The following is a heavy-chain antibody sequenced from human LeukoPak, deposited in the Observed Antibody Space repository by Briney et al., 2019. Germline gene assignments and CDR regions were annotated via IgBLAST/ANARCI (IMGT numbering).Heavy chain of an antibody. CDR3: ARDSGYASGWYGMSGSYYYGMDV. Sequence: SGTLSLTCTVSGGSISSYYWNWIRQPPGKGLEWIGYIYYSGSTNHNPSLKSRVTISVDMSKNQFSLQLSSVTAADTAVYYCARDSGYASGWYGMSGSYYYGMDVWGQGTTVTVSS. CDR2: IYYSGST. CDR1: GGSISSYY. D-gene: IGHD6-13*01. V-gene: IGHV4-59*01. J-gene: IGHJ6*02.